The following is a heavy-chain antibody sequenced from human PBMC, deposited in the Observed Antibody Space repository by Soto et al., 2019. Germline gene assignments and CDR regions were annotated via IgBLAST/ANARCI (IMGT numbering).Heavy chain of an antibody. D-gene: IGHD2-15*01. Sequence: QVQLVESGGGVVQPGKSLRLSCVASGFTFRSYSMHWVRQATGQGLEWVAFTSYDGRKQDYAESVKGRFTVSIGNFENILYLEMNSLRPEDTAVYYCAKAGQAPCSGGTCFTGVFDSWGHGTQVTVSS. CDR1: GFTFRSYS. CDR2: TSYDGRKQ. J-gene: IGHJ5*01. CDR3: AKAGQAPCSGGTCFTGVFDS. V-gene: IGHV3-30*18.